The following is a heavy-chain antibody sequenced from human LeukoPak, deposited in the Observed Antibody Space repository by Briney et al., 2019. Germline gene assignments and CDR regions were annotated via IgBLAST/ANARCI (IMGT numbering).Heavy chain of an antibody. CDR1: GYTFTSYG. V-gene: IGHV1-18*01. CDR2: ISAYNGNT. J-gene: IGHJ6*04. Sequence: ASVKVSCKASGYTFTSYGISWVRQAPGQGLEWMGWISAYNGNTNYAQKLQGRVTMTTDTSTSTAYMELSSLRSEDTAVYYCARAAGSRFLQWLPMDVWGKGTTVTVSS. CDR3: ARAAGSRFLQWLPMDV. D-gene: IGHD3-3*01.